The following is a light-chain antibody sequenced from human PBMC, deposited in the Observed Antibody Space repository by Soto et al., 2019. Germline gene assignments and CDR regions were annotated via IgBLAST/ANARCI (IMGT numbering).Light chain of an antibody. CDR3: QQLNIFPIP. CDR2: AAS. Sequence: DIQLTQSPSFLSASVGDRVTITCRASQAISSYLAWYQQEPGKAPKLLIYAASTLQSGVPSRFSGSGSGTEFTLTISSLQPEDFATYYCQQLNIFPIPFGQGTRLDIK. J-gene: IGKJ5*01. V-gene: IGKV1-9*01. CDR1: QAISSY.